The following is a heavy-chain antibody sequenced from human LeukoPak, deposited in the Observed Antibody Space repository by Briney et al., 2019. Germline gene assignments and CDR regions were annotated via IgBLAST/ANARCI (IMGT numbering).Heavy chain of an antibody. Sequence: GGSLRLSCAASGFTFSSYAMPWVRQAPGKGLEWVAVISYDGSNKYYADSVKGRFTISRDNSKNTLYLQMNSLRAEDTAVYYCARDPLGTRPGFDYWGQGTLVTVPS. V-gene: IGHV3-30*04. CDR1: GFTFSSYA. CDR3: ARDPLGTRPGFDY. D-gene: IGHD1-1*01. J-gene: IGHJ4*02. CDR2: ISYDGSNK.